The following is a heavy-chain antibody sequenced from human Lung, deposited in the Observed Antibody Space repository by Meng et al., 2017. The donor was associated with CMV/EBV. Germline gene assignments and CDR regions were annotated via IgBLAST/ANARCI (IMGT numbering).Heavy chain of an antibody. V-gene: IGHV4-61*03. CDR1: GASVSSYTNY. CDR3: ARVHYDISTGYQFDL. Sequence: SXTXSLXCTVSGASVSSYTNYWSWIRQSPGKGLEWIGYIYYTGSTKYTPSLKSRVTMSVDTSKNHFSLKLSSVTAADTAVYYCARVHYDISTGYQFDLWGQGTXVTVSS. D-gene: IGHD3-9*01. CDR2: IYYTGST. J-gene: IGHJ4*02.